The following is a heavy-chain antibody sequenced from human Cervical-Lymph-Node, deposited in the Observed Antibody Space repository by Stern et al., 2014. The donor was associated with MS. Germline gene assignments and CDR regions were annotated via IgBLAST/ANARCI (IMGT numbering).Heavy chain of an antibody. J-gene: IGHJ4*02. CDR3: AKDRDVAAAKYHFDY. Sequence: VQLVQSGGGVVQPGRSLRLSCAASGFSFSNYAMHWVRQAPGKGLEWVAVISTDGSDKHHADSVKGRFTISRDNSKNTLFLQMNSLRTEDTAVYYCAKDRDVAAAKYHFDYWGQGTLVTVSS. V-gene: IGHV3-30*18. D-gene: IGHD6-13*01. CDR2: ISTDGSDK. CDR1: GFSFSNYA.